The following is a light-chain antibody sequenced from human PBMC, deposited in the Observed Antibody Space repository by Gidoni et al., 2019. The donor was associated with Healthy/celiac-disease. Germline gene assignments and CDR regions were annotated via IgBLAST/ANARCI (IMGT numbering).Light chain of an antibody. CDR3: QHYDDLPQFT. V-gene: IGKV1-33*01. CDR1: QDINNY. CDR2: DAS. Sequence: DIQMTQSPSSLSASVGDRVTITCQASQDINNYLNWYQQKPGKAPKLLIYDASNLETGVPSRFSGSGFGTDFTFTISSLHPEDIATYYCQHYDDLPQFTFGPGTRLDIK. J-gene: IGKJ3*01.